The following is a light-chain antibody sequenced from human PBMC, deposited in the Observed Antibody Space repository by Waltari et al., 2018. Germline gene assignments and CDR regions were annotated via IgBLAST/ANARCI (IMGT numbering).Light chain of an antibody. Sequence: QSVLTQPHSVSGAPGQRVTIPCTGSGSNIGAGDDVHWYQQLPRAAPKLLIYGSTSRPLGVPARFFGSTSGTSASLAITGLQAEDEADYYCQSYDTSLSVVFGGGTKLTVL. V-gene: IGLV1-40*01. CDR3: QSYDTSLSVV. CDR1: GSNIGAGDD. CDR2: GST. J-gene: IGLJ3*02.